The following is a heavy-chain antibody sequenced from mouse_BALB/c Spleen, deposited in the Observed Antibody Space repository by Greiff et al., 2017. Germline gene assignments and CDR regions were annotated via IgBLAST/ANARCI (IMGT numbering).Heavy chain of an antibody. J-gene: IGHJ2*01. CDR1: GYSITSDYA. Sequence: DVKLQESGPGLVKPSQSLSLTCTVTGYSITSDYAWNWIRQFPGNKLEWMGYISYSGSTSYNPSLKSRISITRDTSKNQFFLQLNSVTTEDTATYYCARDITTVVARGFDYWGQGTTLTVSS. V-gene: IGHV3-2*02. D-gene: IGHD1-1*01. CDR3: ARDITTVVARGFDY. CDR2: ISYSGST.